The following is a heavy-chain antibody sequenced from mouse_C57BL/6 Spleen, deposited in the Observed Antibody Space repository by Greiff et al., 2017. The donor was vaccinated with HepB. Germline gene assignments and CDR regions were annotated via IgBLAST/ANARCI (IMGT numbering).Heavy chain of an antibody. V-gene: IGHV5-4*01. CDR2: ISDGGSYT. J-gene: IGHJ4*01. Sequence: EVKVEESGGGLVKPGGSLKLSCAASGFTFSSYAMSWVRQTPEKRLEWVATISDGGSYTYYPDNVKGRFTISRDNAKNNLYLQMSHLKSEDTAMYYCARDASYSNYDAMDYWGQGTSVTVSS. CDR1: GFTFSSYA. CDR3: ARDASYSNYDAMDY. D-gene: IGHD2-5*01.